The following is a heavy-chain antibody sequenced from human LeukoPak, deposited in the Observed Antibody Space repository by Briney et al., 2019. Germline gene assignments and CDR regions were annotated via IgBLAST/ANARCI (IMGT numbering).Heavy chain of an antibody. Sequence: SETLSLTCAVYGGSFSGYYWSCIRQPPGKGLEWIGEINHSGSTNYNPSLKSRVTISVDTSKNQFSLKLSSVTAADTAVYYCARRARLAASFSPIRGHFDYWGQGTLVTVSS. D-gene: IGHD2-15*01. V-gene: IGHV4-34*01. CDR1: GGSFSGYY. J-gene: IGHJ4*02. CDR3: ARRARLAASFSPIRGHFDY. CDR2: INHSGST.